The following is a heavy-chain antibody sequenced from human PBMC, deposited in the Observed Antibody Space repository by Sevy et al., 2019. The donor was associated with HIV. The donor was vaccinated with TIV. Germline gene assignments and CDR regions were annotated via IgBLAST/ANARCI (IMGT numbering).Heavy chain of an antibody. V-gene: IGHV1-2*02. CDR3: ARDGFGSRSYFDY. D-gene: IGHD3-16*01. CDR2: INPNSGGT. CDR1: GYTFTGYY. Sequence: ASVKVSCKASGYTFTGYYMHWVRQAPGQGLEWMGWINPNSGGTNYAQKFQGRVTMTRDTSISKAYMELSRLRSDDTAVYYCARDGFGSRSYFDYWGQGTLVTVSS. J-gene: IGHJ4*02.